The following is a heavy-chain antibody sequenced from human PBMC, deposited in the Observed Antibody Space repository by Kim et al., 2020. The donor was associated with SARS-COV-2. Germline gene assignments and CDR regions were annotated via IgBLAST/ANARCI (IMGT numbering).Heavy chain of an antibody. J-gene: IGHJ4*02. Sequence: ASVKVSCKASGYTFTSYGISWVRQAPGQGLEWMGWISAYNGNTNYAQKLQGRVTMTTDTSTSTAYMELRSLRSDDTAVYYCARDRAGYYYDSSGYYNKVHDLDYWGQGTLVTVSS. V-gene: IGHV1-18*01. D-gene: IGHD3-22*01. CDR2: ISAYNGNT. CDR3: ARDRAGYYYDSSGYYNKVHDLDY. CDR1: GYTFTSYG.